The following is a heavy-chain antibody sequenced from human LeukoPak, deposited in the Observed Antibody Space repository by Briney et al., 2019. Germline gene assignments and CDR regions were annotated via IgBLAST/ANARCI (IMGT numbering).Heavy chain of an antibody. J-gene: IGHJ6*02. Sequence: GGSLRLSCAASGFTFSSYAMSWVRQAPGKGLEWVSVISGSGGSTYYADSVKGRFTISRDNSKNTLYLQMNSLRAEDTAVYYCAREGTTVTYYYYYGMDVWGQGTTVTVSS. CDR2: ISGSGGST. V-gene: IGHV3-23*01. CDR3: AREGTTVTYYYYYGMDV. D-gene: IGHD4-17*01. CDR1: GFTFSSYA.